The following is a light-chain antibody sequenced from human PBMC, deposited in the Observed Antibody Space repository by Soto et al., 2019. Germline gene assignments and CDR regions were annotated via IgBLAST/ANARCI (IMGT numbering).Light chain of an antibody. CDR2: DAS. V-gene: IGKV1-33*01. CDR1: QNINNY. CDR3: QQYENLPT. J-gene: IGKJ5*01. Sequence: DIQMTQSPSSLSASGGARVTITFQASQNINNYLNWYQQKPGRAPKLLIYDASNLEAGVPSRFRGSGSGTDFTFTISRLQPEDIATYYCQQYENLPTFGQGTRLEIK.